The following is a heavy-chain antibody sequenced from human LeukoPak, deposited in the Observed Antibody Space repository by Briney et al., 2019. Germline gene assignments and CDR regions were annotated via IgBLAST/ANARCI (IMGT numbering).Heavy chain of an antibody. V-gene: IGHV4-38-2*02. D-gene: IGHD4-11*01. CDR2: VYHSGIT. CDR3: AREWQYQFDY. Sequence: LEWIGSVYHSGITYYTPSLKSRVSISVDTSKNQFSLKVTSVTAADTAVYYCAREWQYQFDYWGQGSLVTVSS. J-gene: IGHJ4*02.